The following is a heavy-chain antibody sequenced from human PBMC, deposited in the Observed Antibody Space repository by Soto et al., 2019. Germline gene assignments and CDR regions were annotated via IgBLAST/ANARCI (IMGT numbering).Heavy chain of an antibody. CDR2: ISAYNGNT. D-gene: IGHD2-2*01. CDR1: GYTSTSYA. Sequence: APVKVSCKASGYTSTSYAISWARQAPGQGLEWMGWISAYNGNTNYAQKLQGRVTMTTDTSTSTAYMELRSLRSEDTAVYYCARDGVVVPAAQLYYSSGMDVWGQGTAVTVSS. J-gene: IGHJ6*02. V-gene: IGHV1-18*01. CDR3: ARDGVVVPAAQLYYSSGMDV.